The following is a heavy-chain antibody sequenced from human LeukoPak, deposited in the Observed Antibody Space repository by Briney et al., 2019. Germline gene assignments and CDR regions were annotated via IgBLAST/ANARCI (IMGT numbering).Heavy chain of an antibody. J-gene: IGHJ4*02. V-gene: IGHV3-21*01. CDR1: ASTFNKYS. CDR2: ISDASTYI. CDR3: ASQGGAMGGHDGWIDY. Sequence: GGSLILSCAASASTFNKYSMNWVRQAPGKGLEWVSSISDASTYIFYADSVKGRFTISRDNAKNSLYLQMNSLRAEDTAVYYCASQGGAMGGHDGWIDYWGQGTLVTVSS. D-gene: IGHD1-1*01.